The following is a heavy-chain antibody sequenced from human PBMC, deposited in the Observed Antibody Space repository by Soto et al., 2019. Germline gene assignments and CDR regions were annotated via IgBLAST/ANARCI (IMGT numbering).Heavy chain of an antibody. CDR1: GGSISSGGYS. D-gene: IGHD2-2*01. CDR3: ARGRLLPAVNFEY. Sequence: SETLSLTCAVSGGSISSGGYSWSCILRPPGKGLEWIGYIYHSGSASYNPSLKSRVTISVDGSKNHFSLQLTSVTAADTAVYYCARGRLLPAVNFEYWGQGAQVTVSS. CDR2: IYHSGSA. V-gene: IGHV4-30-2*01. J-gene: IGHJ4*02.